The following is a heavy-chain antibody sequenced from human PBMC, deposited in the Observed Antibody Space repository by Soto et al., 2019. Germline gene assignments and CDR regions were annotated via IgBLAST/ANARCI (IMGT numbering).Heavy chain of an antibody. J-gene: IGHJ2*01. D-gene: IGHD6-13*01. V-gene: IGHV4-34*01. CDR3: ARGRTVCTYSSSWLSGWYFDL. Sequence: QVQLQQWGAGLLKPSETLSLTCAVYGGSFSGYFWSWIRQPPGKGLEWIGDINHSGSTTYNPSLKSRVTISVDTSKNQFSLKLSSVTAADTAVYYCARGRTVCTYSSSWLSGWYFDLWGRGTLVTVSS. CDR1: GGSFSGYF. CDR2: INHSGST.